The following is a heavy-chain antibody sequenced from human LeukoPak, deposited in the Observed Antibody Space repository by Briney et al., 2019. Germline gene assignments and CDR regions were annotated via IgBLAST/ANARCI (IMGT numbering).Heavy chain of an antibody. V-gene: IGHV3-13*01. CDR1: GFSFTTYD. CDR3: ARAGYDFWSGYYDY. J-gene: IGHJ4*02. Sequence: GGSLRLSCAASGFSFTTYDMHWVRQATGKGLEWVSAIGTAGDTYYPGSVKGRFTISRENAKNSLYLQMNSLRAGDTAVYYCARAGYDFWSGYYDYWGQGTLVTVSS. D-gene: IGHD3-3*01. CDR2: IGTAGDT.